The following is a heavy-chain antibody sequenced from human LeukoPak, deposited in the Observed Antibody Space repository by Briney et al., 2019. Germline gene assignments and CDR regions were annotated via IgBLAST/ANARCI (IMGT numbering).Heavy chain of an antibody. Sequence: PGGSLRLSCIASGFALSNYPAMHWVRQAPGKGLEWVSAISGSGGSTYYADSVKGRFTISRDNSKNTLYLQMNSLRAEDTAVYYCANSMDFWSGPPFDYWGQGTLVTVSS. D-gene: IGHD3-3*01. V-gene: IGHV3-23*01. J-gene: IGHJ4*02. CDR1: GFALSNYPA. CDR2: ISGSGGST. CDR3: ANSMDFWSGPPFDY.